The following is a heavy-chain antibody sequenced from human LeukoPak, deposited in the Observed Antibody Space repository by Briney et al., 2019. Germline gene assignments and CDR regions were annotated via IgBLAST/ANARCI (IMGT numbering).Heavy chain of an antibody. D-gene: IGHD3-10*01. J-gene: IGHJ4*02. CDR2: INHSGST. Sequence: SETLSLTCAVYGGSFSGYYWSWIRQPPGKGLEWIGEINHSGSTNYNPSLKSRVTISVDTSTNQFSLKLSSVTAADTAVYYCARPMYYYGSGSYCYWGQGTLVTVSS. CDR1: GGSFSGYY. CDR3: ARPMYYYGSGSYCY. V-gene: IGHV4-34*01.